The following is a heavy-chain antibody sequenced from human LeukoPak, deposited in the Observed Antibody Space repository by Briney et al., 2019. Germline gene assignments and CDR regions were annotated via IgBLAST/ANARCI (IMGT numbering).Heavy chain of an antibody. D-gene: IGHD3-3*01. CDR1: GFTFTSYS. Sequence: GGSLRLSCAASGFTFTSYSMNWVRQAPGKGLEWVANIKQDGSEKYYVDSVKGRFTISRDNAKNSLYLQMNSLRDEDTAVYYCARDQFFSFDYWGQGTLVTVSS. V-gene: IGHV3-7*01. J-gene: IGHJ4*02. CDR2: IKQDGSEK. CDR3: ARDQFFSFDY.